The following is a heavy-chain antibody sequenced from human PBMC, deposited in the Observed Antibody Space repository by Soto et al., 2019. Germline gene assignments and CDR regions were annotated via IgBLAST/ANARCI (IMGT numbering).Heavy chain of an antibody. J-gene: IGHJ4*02. D-gene: IGHD5-18*01. V-gene: IGHV3-23*01. CDR2: ISGSGVSA. CDR1: GFTFSNYA. CDR3: AKNSREYSYGAIDY. Sequence: EVQLLESGGGLVQPGGSLRLSCAASGFTFSNYAMSWVRQTPGKGLEWVSGISGSGVSAYYADSGKGRFTIARDNSKNTLYLQMNSLRAEDTAIYYCAKNSREYSYGAIDYWGQGTLVTVSS.